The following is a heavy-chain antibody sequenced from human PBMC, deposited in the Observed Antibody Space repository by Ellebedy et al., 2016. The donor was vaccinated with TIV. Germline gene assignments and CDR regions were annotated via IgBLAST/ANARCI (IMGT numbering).Heavy chain of an antibody. Sequence: GESLKISCAASGFTFSSYSMNWVRQAPGKGLEWVSYISSSSSTIYYADSVKSRFTISRDNAKNSLYLQMNSLRAEDTAVYYCARATSGFDYWGQGALATVSS. D-gene: IGHD5-24*01. J-gene: IGHJ4*02. CDR2: ISSSSSTI. CDR3: ARATSGFDY. V-gene: IGHV3-48*01. CDR1: GFTFSSYS.